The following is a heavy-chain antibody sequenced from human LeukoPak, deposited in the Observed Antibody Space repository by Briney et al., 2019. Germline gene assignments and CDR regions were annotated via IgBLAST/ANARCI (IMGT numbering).Heavy chain of an antibody. V-gene: IGHV4-31*03. CDR2: IYYSGST. J-gene: IGHJ5*02. CDR1: GGSISSGGYY. D-gene: IGHD6-13*01. Sequence: PSETLSLTCTVSGGSISSGGYYWSWIRQHPGKGLEWIGYIYYSGSTYYNPSLKSRVTMSVDTSKNQFSLKLSSVTAADTAVYYCARDAPGIYWFDPWGQGTLVTVSS. CDR3: ARDAPGIYWFDP.